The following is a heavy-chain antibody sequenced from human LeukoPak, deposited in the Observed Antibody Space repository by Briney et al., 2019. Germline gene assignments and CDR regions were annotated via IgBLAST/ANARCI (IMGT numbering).Heavy chain of an antibody. CDR3: AKTGYSYGYAFDI. J-gene: IGHJ3*02. Sequence: GGSRRLSCAASGFTFSSYAMSWVRQAPGNGLEWVSAISGSGGSTYYADSVKGRFTISRDNSKNTLYLQMNSLRAEDTAVYYCAKTGYSYGYAFDIWGQGTMVTVSS. D-gene: IGHD5-18*01. V-gene: IGHV3-23*01. CDR2: ISGSGGST. CDR1: GFTFSSYA.